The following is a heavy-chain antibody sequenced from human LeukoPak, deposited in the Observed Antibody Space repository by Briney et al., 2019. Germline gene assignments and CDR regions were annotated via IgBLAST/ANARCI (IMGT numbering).Heavy chain of an antibody. D-gene: IGHD6-13*01. CDR3: AKEWGSWTGAYRRDAFDI. V-gene: IGHV3-30*18. CDR1: GFTFSSYG. J-gene: IGHJ3*02. CDR2: ISYDGSNK. Sequence: PGGSLRLSCAASGFTFSSYGMHWVRQAPGKGLEWVAVISYDGSNKYYADSVKGRFTISRDNSKNTLYLQMNSLRAEDTAVHYCAKEWGSWTGAYRRDAFDIWGQGTMVTVSS.